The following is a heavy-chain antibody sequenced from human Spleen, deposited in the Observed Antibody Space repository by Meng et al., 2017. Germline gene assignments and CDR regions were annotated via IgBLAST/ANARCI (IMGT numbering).Heavy chain of an antibody. V-gene: IGHV4-61*08. Sequence: QGQLQESGPRLVKPSETLSLTCTVSGGSVSSSDYYWSWIRQPPGKGLEWIGYIYYSGSTSYNPSLKSRGTISVDTSKNQFSLKVSSVTAADTAVYYCARLHNSGWLDYWGQGTLVTVSS. D-gene: IGHD6-19*01. J-gene: IGHJ4*02. CDR3: ARLHNSGWLDY. CDR2: IYYSGST. CDR1: GGSVSSSDYY.